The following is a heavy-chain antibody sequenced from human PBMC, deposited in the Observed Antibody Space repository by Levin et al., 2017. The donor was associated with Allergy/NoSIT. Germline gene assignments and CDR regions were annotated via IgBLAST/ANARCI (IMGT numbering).Heavy chain of an antibody. CDR2: FSGSAGST. V-gene: IGHV3-23*01. CDR1: GFTFSSYA. J-gene: IGHJ4*02. D-gene: IGHD6-19*01. CDR3: AKDRTSGWYYFDY. Sequence: LSLTCAASGFTFSSYAMSWVRQAPGKGLEWVSTFSGSAGSTYYADSVEGRFTISRDNSKSTLYLQMNSLRAEDTAVYYCAKDRTSGWYYFDYWGQGTLVTVSS.